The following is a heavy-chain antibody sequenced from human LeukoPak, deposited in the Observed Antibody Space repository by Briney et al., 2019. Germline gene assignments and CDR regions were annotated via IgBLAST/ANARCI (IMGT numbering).Heavy chain of an antibody. Sequence: GGSLRLSCAASGFTFSSYGMNWVRQAPGKRLEWVSYISSSSDSIYYADSVKGRFTISRDNAENSLYLQMNSLRDEDTAVYYCARAMRSGYDYWGQGTLVTVSS. D-gene: IGHD5-12*01. CDR2: ISSSSDSI. CDR1: GFTFSSYG. V-gene: IGHV3-48*02. CDR3: ARAMRSGYDY. J-gene: IGHJ4*02.